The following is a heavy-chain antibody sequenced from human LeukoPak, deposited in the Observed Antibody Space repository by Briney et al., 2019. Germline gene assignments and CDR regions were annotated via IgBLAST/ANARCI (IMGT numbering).Heavy chain of an antibody. CDR1: GFTFSSYA. CDR3: AREGHYDSRGPDY. Sequence: GGSLRLSCVASGFTFSSYAMHWVRQAPGKGLEWVAVISYDGSNKYYADSVKGRFTISRDNPKSTLYLQMNSLTAEDTAIYYCAREGHYDSRGPDYWGQGTLVTVSS. J-gene: IGHJ4*02. V-gene: IGHV3-30-3*01. CDR2: ISYDGSNK. D-gene: IGHD3-22*01.